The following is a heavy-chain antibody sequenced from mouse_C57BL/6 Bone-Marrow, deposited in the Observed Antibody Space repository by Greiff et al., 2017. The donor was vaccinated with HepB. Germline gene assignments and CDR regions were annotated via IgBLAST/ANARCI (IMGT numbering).Heavy chain of an antibody. Sequence: VQLQQSGAELVKPGASVKLSCKASGYTFTEYTIHWVKQRSGQGLEWIGWFYPGSGSIKYNEKFKDKATLTADKSSSTVYMELSRLTSEDSAVYFCARHGSPFITTVVADFDYWGQGTTLTVSS. CDR3: ARHGSPFITTVVADFDY. CDR2: FYPGSGSI. V-gene: IGHV1-62-2*01. CDR1: GYTFTEYT. D-gene: IGHD1-1*01. J-gene: IGHJ2*01.